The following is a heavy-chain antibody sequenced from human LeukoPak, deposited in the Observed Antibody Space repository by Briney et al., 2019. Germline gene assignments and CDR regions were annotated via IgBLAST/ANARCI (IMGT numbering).Heavy chain of an antibody. CDR2: INPSGGST. J-gene: IGHJ4*02. D-gene: IGHD6-13*01. CDR3: GTRPDEGDILSYSSSWYGNY. Sequence: GASVKVSCKASGYTFTSYYMHWVRQAPGQGLEWMGIINPSGGSTSYAQKFQGRVTMTEDTSTDTAYMELSSLRSEDTAVYYCGTRPDEGDILSYSSSWYGNYWGQGTLVSVSS. V-gene: IGHV1-46*01. CDR1: GYTFTSYY.